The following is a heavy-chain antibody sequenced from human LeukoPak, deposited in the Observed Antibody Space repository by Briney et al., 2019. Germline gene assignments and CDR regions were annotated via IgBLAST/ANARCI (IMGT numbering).Heavy chain of an antibody. CDR2: ISYDGSNK. J-gene: IGHJ4*02. CDR3: AKGGSSGYQRTYPFDY. CDR1: GFTFSSYA. D-gene: IGHD3-22*01. Sequence: GGSLRLSCAASGFTFSSYAMHWVRQAPGKGLEWVAVISYDGSNKYYADSVKGRFTISRDNSKNTLYLQMNSLRAEDTAVYYSAKGGSSGYQRTYPFDYWGQGTLVTVSS. V-gene: IGHV3-30*04.